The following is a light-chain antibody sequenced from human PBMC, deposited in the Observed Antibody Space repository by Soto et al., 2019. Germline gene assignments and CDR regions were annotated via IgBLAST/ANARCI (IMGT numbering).Light chain of an antibody. CDR1: QGIGNN. Sequence: AIQVTQSPSSLSASVGDRVTISCRASQGIGNNLGWYQQKPGKAPKLLIYEASTLQTGVASRFSGSGSGTDFTLTNSSLQPADFATYFCLQDYMYPWMFGQGTQVEVK. V-gene: IGKV1-6*01. CDR2: EAS. J-gene: IGKJ1*01. CDR3: LQDYMYPWM.